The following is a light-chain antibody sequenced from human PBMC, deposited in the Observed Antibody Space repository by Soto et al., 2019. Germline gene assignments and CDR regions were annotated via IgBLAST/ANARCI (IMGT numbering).Light chain of an antibody. V-gene: IGLV2-14*01. CDR1: SSDVGSFDS. CDR2: DVS. J-gene: IGLJ1*01. Sequence: QSSLTQPASVSGSPGQPITISCTGTSSDVGSFDSVAWYQHNPGKAPKLMIYDVSNRPSGVSSRFSGSKSGNTASLSISGLQTEDEASYYCSSFTTSRPLVFGNGTKVTV. CDR3: SSFTTSRPLV.